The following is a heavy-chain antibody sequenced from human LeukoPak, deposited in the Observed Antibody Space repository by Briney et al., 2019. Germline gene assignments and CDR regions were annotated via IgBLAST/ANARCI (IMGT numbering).Heavy chain of an antibody. CDR3: ARAIGYCSSTSCYGGWFDP. CDR2: IYYSGST. V-gene: IGHV4-30-4*01. CDR1: GGSISSGDYY. Sequence: SQTLSLTCTVSGGSISSGDYYWSWIRQPPGKGLEWIGYIYYSGSTYYNPSLKSRVTISVDTSKNQFSLKLSSVTAADTAVYYCARAIGYCSSTSCYGGWFDPWGQGTLVTV. J-gene: IGHJ5*02. D-gene: IGHD2-2*01.